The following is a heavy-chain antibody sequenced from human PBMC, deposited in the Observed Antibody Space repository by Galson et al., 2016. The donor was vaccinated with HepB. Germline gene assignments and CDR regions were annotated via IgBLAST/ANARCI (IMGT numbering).Heavy chain of an antibody. J-gene: IGHJ4*02. CDR1: GFALRSYA. V-gene: IGHV3-23*01. CDR2: IGVGGDK. Sequence: SLRLSCAASGFALRSYAMTWVRQAPGQGLEWVSSIGVGGDKYHAASVRGRFTISRDNSKNTRSLQMNSLTAEDTAVYFCARGGIGEDGLDYWGQGTLVTVSS. CDR3: ARGGIGEDGLDY. D-gene: IGHD6-13*01.